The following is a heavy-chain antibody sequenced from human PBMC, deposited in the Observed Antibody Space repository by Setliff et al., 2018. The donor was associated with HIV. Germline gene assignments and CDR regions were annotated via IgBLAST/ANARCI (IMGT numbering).Heavy chain of an antibody. CDR1: GFTFSTFW. V-gene: IGHV3-7*03. D-gene: IGHD3-22*01. J-gene: IGHJ4*02. Sequence: GGSLRLSCAASGFTFSTFWMSWVRQAPGKGLEWVANIKPDGSEKYYVDSVKGRFTISRDNTENSLYLQMNNLRVDDTAVYYCARAYNVYDYRFDSSGYDYWGQGTLVTVSS. CDR3: ARAYNVYDYRFDSSGYDY. CDR2: IKPDGSEK.